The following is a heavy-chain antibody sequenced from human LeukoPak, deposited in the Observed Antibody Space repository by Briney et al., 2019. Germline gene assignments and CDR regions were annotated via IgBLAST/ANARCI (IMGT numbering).Heavy chain of an antibody. CDR2: IYYSGST. D-gene: IGHD5-18*01. Sequence: SETLSLTCTVSGGSISSSSYYWSWIRQPPGKGLEWLGYIYYSGSTNYNPSLKSRVTISVDTSKNQFSLKLSSVTAADTAVYYCAKARGYSYGKTRYYYYYMDVWGKGTTVTVSS. CDR3: AKARGYSYGKTRYYYYYMDV. V-gene: IGHV4-61*01. J-gene: IGHJ6*03. CDR1: GGSISSSSYY.